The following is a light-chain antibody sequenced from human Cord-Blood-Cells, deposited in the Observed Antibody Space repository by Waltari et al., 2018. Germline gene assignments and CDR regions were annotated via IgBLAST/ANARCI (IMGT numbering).Light chain of an antibody. V-gene: IGLV2-14*01. CDR2: DVS. Sequence: QSALTQPASVSGSPGQSITIACTGTSSDVGGYNHVSCYQQHPGKAPKLMIYDVSNRPSGVSNRFSGSKSGNTASLTISGLQAEDEADYYCSSYTSSSTVVFGGGTKLTVL. CDR1: SSDVGGYNH. CDR3: SSYTSSSTVV. J-gene: IGLJ2*01.